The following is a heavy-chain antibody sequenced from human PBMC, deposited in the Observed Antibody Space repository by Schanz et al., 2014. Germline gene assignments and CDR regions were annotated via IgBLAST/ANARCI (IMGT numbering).Heavy chain of an antibody. CDR1: GFTFSSYG. CDR3: ARGTDWNLHY. J-gene: IGHJ4*02. CDR2: IGYLGDT. Sequence: EVQLVESGGGLVKPGGSLRLSCAASGFTFSSYGMHWVRQAPGKGLEWVSTIGYLGDTYYPDSVKGRFTVSRDSGQNSLYLQMNSLRAGDTAVYYCARGTDWNLHYWGQGALVTVSS. V-gene: IGHV3-13*01. D-gene: IGHD1-1*01.